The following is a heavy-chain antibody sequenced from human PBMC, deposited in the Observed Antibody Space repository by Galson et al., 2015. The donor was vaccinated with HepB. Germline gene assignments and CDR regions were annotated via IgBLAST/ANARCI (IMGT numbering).Heavy chain of an antibody. CDR2: INPSGGST. J-gene: IGHJ5*02. D-gene: IGHD1-26*01. V-gene: IGHV1-46*01. CDR3: ARDQVGAYRQRDNWFDP. CDR1: GYTFTSYY. Sequence: SVKVSCKASGYTFTSYYMHWVRQAPGQGLEWMGIINPSGGSTSYAQKFQGRVTMTRDTSTSTVYMELSSLRSEDTAVYYCARDQVGAYRQRDNWFDPWGQGTLVTVSS.